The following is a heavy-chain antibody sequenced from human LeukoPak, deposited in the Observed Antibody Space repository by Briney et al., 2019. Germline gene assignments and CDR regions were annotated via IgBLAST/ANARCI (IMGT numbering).Heavy chain of an antibody. CDR3: ARGRITMVQGVILSWYFDL. CDR2: IKQDGSEK. Sequence: PGGSLRLSCAASGFTFSSYWMSWVRQAPGKGLEWVANIKQDGSEKYYVDSVKGRFTISRDNAKNSLYLQMNSLRAEDTAVYYCARGRITMVQGVILSWYFDLWGRGTLVTVSS. CDR1: GFTFSSYW. J-gene: IGHJ2*01. V-gene: IGHV3-7*01. D-gene: IGHD3-10*01.